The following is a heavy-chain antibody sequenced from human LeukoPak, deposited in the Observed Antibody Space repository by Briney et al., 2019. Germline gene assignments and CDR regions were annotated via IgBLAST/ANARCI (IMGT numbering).Heavy chain of an antibody. J-gene: IGHJ4*02. D-gene: IGHD3-10*01. CDR3: ARAGRWDTSIDY. CDR1: GFIFNNYW. Sequence: GGSLRLSYAASGFIFNNYWMTWARQAPGKGLEWVAHIKQDGSEKNYVDSVKGRFTISRDNAKNSLYLQMNSLRAEDSAVYYCARAGRWDTSIDYWGQGTLVTVSS. V-gene: IGHV3-7*04. CDR2: IKQDGSEK.